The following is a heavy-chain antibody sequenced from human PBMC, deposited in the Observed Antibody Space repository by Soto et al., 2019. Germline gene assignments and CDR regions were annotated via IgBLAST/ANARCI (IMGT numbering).Heavy chain of an antibody. Sequence: SVKVSCKASGGTFSSYAISWVRQAPGQGLEWMGGIIPIFGTANYAQKFQGRVTITAGKSTSTAYMELSSLRSEDTAVYYCARPRYCSSTSCNSNYGMDVWGQGTTVTVSS. CDR3: ARPRYCSSTSCNSNYGMDV. CDR2: IIPIFGTA. D-gene: IGHD2-2*01. CDR1: GGTFSSYA. J-gene: IGHJ6*02. V-gene: IGHV1-69*06.